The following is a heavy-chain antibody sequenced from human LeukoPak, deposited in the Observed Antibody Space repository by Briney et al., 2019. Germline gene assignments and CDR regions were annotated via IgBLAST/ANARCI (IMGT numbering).Heavy chain of an antibody. CDR3: ARDPSYCSGGSCYSNWFDP. V-gene: IGHV1-18*01. CDR1: GYTFTSYG. D-gene: IGHD2-15*01. Sequence: ASVKVSCKASGYTFTSYGISWVRQAPGQGLEWMGWISAYNGNTNYAQKLQGRVTMTTDTSTSTAHMELRSLRSDDTAVYYCARDPSYCSGGSCYSNWFDPWGQGTLVTVSS. CDR2: ISAYNGNT. J-gene: IGHJ5*02.